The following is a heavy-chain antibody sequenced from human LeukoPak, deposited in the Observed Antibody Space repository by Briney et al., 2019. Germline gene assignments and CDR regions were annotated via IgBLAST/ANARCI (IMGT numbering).Heavy chain of an antibody. D-gene: IGHD6-19*01. J-gene: IGHJ4*02. CDR3: ARLKGYSSGWYPSYYFDY. CDR2: IYYTGST. CDR1: GGSISSSY. V-gene: IGHV4-59*08. Sequence: SETLSLTCTVSGGSISSSYWSWIRQPPGKGLEWIGYIYYTGSTNYNPSLQSRVTISVDTSKNQFSLKPSSVTAADTAVYYCARLKGYSSGWYPSYYFDYWGQGTLVTVSS.